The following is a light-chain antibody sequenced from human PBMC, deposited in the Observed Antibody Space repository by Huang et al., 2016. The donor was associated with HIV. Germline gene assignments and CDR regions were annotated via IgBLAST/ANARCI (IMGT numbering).Light chain of an antibody. CDR2: TAS. J-gene: IGKJ4*01. CDR1: QGIIIW. CDR3: QQYNSYSPLT. V-gene: IGKV1-5*03. Sequence: DIQMTQSPSTLSASVGDRVTITCRASQGIIIWLAWYQQKPGTAPKLMIYTASRLESGGPSRFSGSGSGTEFTLTISSLQPDDFATYYCQQYNSYSPLTFGGGTKVEIK.